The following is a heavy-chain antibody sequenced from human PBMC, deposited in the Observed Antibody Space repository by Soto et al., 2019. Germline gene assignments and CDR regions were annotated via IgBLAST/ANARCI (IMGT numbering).Heavy chain of an antibody. CDR3: ARELGKDYYGMDV. CDR2: ISYDGSNR. V-gene: IGHV3-30-3*01. Sequence: GGSLRLSCAASGFTFSSYAMHWVRQAPGKGLEWVAVISYDGSNRYYADSVKGRFTISRDNSKNTLYLQMNSLRAEDTAVYYCARELGKDYYGMDVWGQGTTVTVSS. CDR1: GFTFSSYA. D-gene: IGHD7-27*01. J-gene: IGHJ6*02.